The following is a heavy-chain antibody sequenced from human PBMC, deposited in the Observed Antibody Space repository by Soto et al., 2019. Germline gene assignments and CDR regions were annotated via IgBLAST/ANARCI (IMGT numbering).Heavy chain of an antibody. D-gene: IGHD6-19*01. Sequence: GGSLRLSCAASGFTFSSYAMSWVRQAPGKGLEWVSAISGSGGSTYYADSVKGRFTISRDNSKNTLYLQMNSLRAEDTAVYYCAKGKYSSGWYHCPTDYWGQGTLVTVSS. CDR1: GFTFSSYA. V-gene: IGHV3-23*01. J-gene: IGHJ4*02. CDR2: ISGSGGST. CDR3: AKGKYSSGWYHCPTDY.